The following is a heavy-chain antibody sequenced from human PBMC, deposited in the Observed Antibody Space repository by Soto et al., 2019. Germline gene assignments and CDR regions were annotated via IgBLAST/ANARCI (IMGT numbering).Heavy chain of an antibody. Sequence: EVQLLESGGGLVPPGGSLRLSCAASELTFSIFAMTWVRQAPGKGLEYVSLINNDHSTYYAASVKGRLTISRDNSKNPLYMQTSSLRCDDTAVLYCAKEGFGEFQYWGQGTLVTVSS. CDR2: INNDHST. V-gene: IGHV3-23*01. CDR3: AKEGFGEFQY. D-gene: IGHD3-10*01. J-gene: IGHJ1*01. CDR1: ELTFSIFA.